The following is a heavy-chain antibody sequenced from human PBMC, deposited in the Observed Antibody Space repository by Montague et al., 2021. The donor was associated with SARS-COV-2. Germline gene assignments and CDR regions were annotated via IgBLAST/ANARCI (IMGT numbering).Heavy chain of an antibody. D-gene: IGHD3-22*01. Sequence: SETLSLTCTVSGGSVSSSYCSWIRQPPGKGLEWIAYIYHSGSTDXNPSLKSRVTISVDTSKNQFSLKLTSVTAADTAVYYCARDSGYYDSSGYSYDAFDIWGQGTKVTVSS. J-gene: IGHJ3*02. CDR3: ARDSGYYDSSGYSYDAFDI. V-gene: IGHV4-59*02. CDR1: GGSVSSSY. CDR2: IYHSGST.